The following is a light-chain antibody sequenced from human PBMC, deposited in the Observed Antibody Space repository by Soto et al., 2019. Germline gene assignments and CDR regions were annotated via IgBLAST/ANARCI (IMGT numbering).Light chain of an antibody. CDR2: DAS. CDR3: QQYGSFSPIT. V-gene: IGKV1-5*01. J-gene: IGKJ4*01. CDR1: RSISSG. Sequence: DIQMTQSPSTLSASVGDSVTITCRASRSISSGLAWYHQRPGIDPKLLIFDASILQSRVRSRFSGSGSGTEFTLSISRLQTDDFATYYCQQYGSFSPITFGGGTKVDIK.